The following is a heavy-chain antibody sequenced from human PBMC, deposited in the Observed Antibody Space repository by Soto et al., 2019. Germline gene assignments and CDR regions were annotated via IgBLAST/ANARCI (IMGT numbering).Heavy chain of an antibody. Sequence: EVQLVESGGGLVKPGGSLRLSCAASGFTFSSYAMSWVRQAPGKGLEWVSGISGSGGSTYYADSVKGRFTISRDNSKNTLFLQMNSMRADDTAVYYCAKVGPYSTSNRFDPCGQGTLVTVSS. CDR1: GFTFSSYA. CDR2: ISGSGGST. J-gene: IGHJ5*02. CDR3: AKVGPYSTSNRFDP. V-gene: IGHV3-23*04. D-gene: IGHD6-6*01.